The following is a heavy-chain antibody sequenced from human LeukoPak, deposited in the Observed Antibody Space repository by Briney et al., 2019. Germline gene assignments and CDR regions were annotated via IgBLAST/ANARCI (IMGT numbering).Heavy chain of an antibody. CDR1: GGSFSGYY. Sequence: SETLSLTCTVYGGSFSGYYWSWIRKPPGKGLEWIGEITHNGSTSYNPSLKGRVTISVDTSKNQFSLQLSSVTAADTAVYYCRRVAHSSSWYFFDSWGQGTLVTVSS. CDR2: ITHNGST. J-gene: IGHJ4*02. V-gene: IGHV4-34*01. CDR3: RRVAHSSSWYFFDS. D-gene: IGHD6-13*01.